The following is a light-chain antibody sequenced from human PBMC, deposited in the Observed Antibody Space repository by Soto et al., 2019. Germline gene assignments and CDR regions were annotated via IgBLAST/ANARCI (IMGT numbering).Light chain of an antibody. J-gene: IGKJ2*01. CDR2: GAS. CDR3: QQANTFPYT. V-gene: IGKV1-12*01. Sequence: DIQMTQSPSSVSASVGARVTITCRASQGISSWLAWYQQKPGTAPKLLIYGASSLQRGVPSRFSGSGSGTDFPLTITSLQPEDFATYFCQQANTFPYTFGPGTKLETK. CDR1: QGISSW.